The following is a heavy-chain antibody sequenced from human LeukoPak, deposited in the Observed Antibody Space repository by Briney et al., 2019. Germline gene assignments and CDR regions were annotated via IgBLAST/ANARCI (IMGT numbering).Heavy chain of an antibody. CDR3: AKDRRYSSSHFDY. V-gene: IGHV3-23*01. CDR1: GFTFSTYA. Sequence: GGSLRLSCAASGFTFSTYAMTWVRQAPGKGLEWVSSISGSGADKFYAAPVKGRFTISRDNSKNTLYLQMNSLRAEDTAVYYCAKDRRYSSSHFDYWGQGTLVTVSS. CDR2: ISGSGADK. J-gene: IGHJ4*02. D-gene: IGHD6-13*01.